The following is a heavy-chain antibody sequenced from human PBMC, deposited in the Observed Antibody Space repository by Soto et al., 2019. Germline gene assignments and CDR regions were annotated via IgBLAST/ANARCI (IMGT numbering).Heavy chain of an antibody. Sequence: QVQLVESGGGVVQPGRSLRLSCAASGFTFSSYAMHWVRQAPGKGLEWVAVISYDGSNKYYADSVKGRFTISRDNSKNTLYLQMNSLRGEDTAVYYCARVPYYDSSGIGSWCPGTLVTVSS. CDR1: GFTFSSYA. V-gene: IGHV3-30-3*01. CDR2: ISYDGSNK. CDR3: ARVPYYDSSGIGS. J-gene: IGHJ5*02. D-gene: IGHD3-22*01.